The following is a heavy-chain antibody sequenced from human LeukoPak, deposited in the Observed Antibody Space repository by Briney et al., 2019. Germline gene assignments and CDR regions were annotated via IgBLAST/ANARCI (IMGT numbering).Heavy chain of an antibody. J-gene: IGHJ4*02. CDR3: AKGRNYYGSGSYYI. CDR2: IRYDGTNK. CDR1: GFTFRSYG. Sequence: QPGGSLRLSCAASGFTFRSYGMHWVRQAPGKGLEWVAIIRYDGTNKYYADSVKGRFTISRDNSKNTLYLQMNSLRAEDTAVYYCAKGRNYYGSGSYYIWGQGTLVTVSS. D-gene: IGHD3-10*01. V-gene: IGHV3-30*02.